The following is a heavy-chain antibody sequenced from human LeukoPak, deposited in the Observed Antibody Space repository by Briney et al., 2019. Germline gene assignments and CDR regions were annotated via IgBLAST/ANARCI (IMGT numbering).Heavy chain of an antibody. CDR1: GYTFTSYG. V-gene: IGHV1-18*01. CDR2: ISAYNGNT. CDR3: AREDLDYYGMDV. Sequence: ASVKVSCKSSGYTFTSYGISWVRQAPEQGLEWMGWISAYNGNTNYAQKLQGRVTMTTDTSTSTAYMELRSLRSDDTAVYYCAREDLDYYGMDVWGQGTTVTVSS. J-gene: IGHJ6*02.